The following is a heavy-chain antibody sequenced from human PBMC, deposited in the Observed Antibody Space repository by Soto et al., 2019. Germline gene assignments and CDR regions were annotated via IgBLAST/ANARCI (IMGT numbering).Heavy chain of an antibody. CDR1: GYSISSGYY. CDR3: ARLGGSYHSFDY. J-gene: IGHJ4*02. Sequence: SETLSLTCAVSGYSISSGYYWGWIRQPPGKGLEWIGSIYHSGSTYYNPSLKSRVTISVDTSKNQFSLKLSSVTAADTAVYYCARLGGSYHSFDYWGQGTLVTVSS. D-gene: IGHD1-26*01. CDR2: IYHSGST. V-gene: IGHV4-38-2*01.